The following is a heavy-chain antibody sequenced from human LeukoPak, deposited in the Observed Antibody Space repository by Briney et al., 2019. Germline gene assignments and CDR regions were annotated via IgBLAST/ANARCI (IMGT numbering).Heavy chain of an antibody. CDR3: GRQGYTASYYFLDF. J-gene: IGHJ4*02. Sequence: SETLSLTCTVSSGSINSYYWGWVRQPPGKGLEWIGRIYTTGATQYNPSLKSRVTMSIDTSTNQFSLNLRSMTAADTAVYYCGRQGYTASYYFLDFGSQGTLVAVS. V-gene: IGHV4-4*07. D-gene: IGHD1-26*01. CDR1: SGSINSYY. CDR2: IYTTGAT.